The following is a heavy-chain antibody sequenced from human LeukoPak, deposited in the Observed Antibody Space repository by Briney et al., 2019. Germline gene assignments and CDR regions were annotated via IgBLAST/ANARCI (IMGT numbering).Heavy chain of an antibody. Sequence: GGSLRLSCAASGFTFSSYEMNWVRQAPGKGLEWVSYISSSGSTIYYADSVKGRFTISRDNAKNSLYLQMNSLRAEDTAVYYCARGLLAAPGIDYWGPGALVTVSS. CDR1: GFTFSSYE. J-gene: IGHJ4*02. V-gene: IGHV3-48*03. CDR2: ISSSGSTI. D-gene: IGHD6-13*01. CDR3: ARGLLAAPGIDY.